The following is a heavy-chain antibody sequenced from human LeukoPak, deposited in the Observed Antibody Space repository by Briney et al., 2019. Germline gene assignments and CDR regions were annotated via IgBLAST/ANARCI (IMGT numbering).Heavy chain of an antibody. J-gene: IGHJ4*02. CDR2: INPNSGGT. CDR1: GYTFTGYY. V-gene: IGHV1-2*02. CDR3: ARGDEYYDILTGYY. D-gene: IGHD3-9*01. Sequence: ASVEVSCKASGYTFTGYYMHWVRQAPGQGLEWMGWINPNSGGTNYAQKFQGRVTMTRDTSISTAYMELSRLRSDDTAVYYCARGDEYYDILTGYYWGQGTLVTVSS.